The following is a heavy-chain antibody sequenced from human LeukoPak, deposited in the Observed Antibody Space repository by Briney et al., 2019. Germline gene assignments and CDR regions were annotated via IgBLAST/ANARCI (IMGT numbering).Heavy chain of an antibody. V-gene: IGHV4-39*07. D-gene: IGHD2-2*01. Sequence: SETLSLTCTVSGGSISSRSHSWGWIRQPPGKGLEWIGSLYYSGSTYYNPSLKSRVTISVDTSKNQFSLKLNSVSAADTAVYYCARLTVPLRFDPWGQGTLVTVSS. CDR3: ARLTVPLRFDP. CDR2: LYYSGST. J-gene: IGHJ5*02. CDR1: GGSISSRSHS.